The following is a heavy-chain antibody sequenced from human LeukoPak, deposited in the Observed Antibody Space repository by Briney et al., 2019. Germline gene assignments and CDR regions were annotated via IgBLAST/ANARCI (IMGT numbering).Heavy chain of an antibody. D-gene: IGHD6-19*01. Sequence: SETLSLTCTVSGGSISSGSYYWSWIRQPAGKGLEWIGHIYTSGSTDYNPSLKSRVTISVDTSKNQFSLNLSSVTAADTAVYYCARDWGIAVASHWGQGTLVTVSS. V-gene: IGHV4-61*09. J-gene: IGHJ4*02. CDR3: ARDWGIAVASH. CDR1: GGSISSGSYY. CDR2: IYTSGST.